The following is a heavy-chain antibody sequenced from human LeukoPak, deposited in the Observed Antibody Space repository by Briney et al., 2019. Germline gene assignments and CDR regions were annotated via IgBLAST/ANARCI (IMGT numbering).Heavy chain of an antibody. CDR2: IIPIFGTA. J-gene: IGHJ5*02. CDR3: AREMAYCSGGSCYLQGENWFDP. V-gene: IGHV1-69*06. Sequence: GASVKVSCKASGGTLSSYAISWVRQAPGQGLEWMGGIIPIFGTANYAQKFQGRVTITADKSTSTAYMELSSLRSEDTAVYYCAREMAYCSGGSCYLQGENWFDPWGQGTLVTVSS. D-gene: IGHD2-15*01. CDR1: GGTLSSYA.